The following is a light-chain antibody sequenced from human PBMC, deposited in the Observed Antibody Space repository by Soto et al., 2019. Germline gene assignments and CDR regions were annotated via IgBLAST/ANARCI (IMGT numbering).Light chain of an antibody. V-gene: IGKV3-20*01. CDR3: QQYGSSPWT. CDR2: GAS. Sequence: EIVLTQSPGTLSLSPGERATLSCRASQSVSSSSLAWYQQKPGQAPRLLIYGASSRDTGIPDRFSGSGSGTAFTLTISRLEPEDFAVYYCQQYGSSPWTFGQGTKVEIK. CDR1: QSVSSSS. J-gene: IGKJ1*01.